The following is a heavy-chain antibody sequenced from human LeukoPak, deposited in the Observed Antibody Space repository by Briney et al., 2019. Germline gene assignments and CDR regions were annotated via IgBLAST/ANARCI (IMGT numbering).Heavy chain of an antibody. V-gene: IGHV3-33*06. J-gene: IGHJ3*02. CDR1: GFTFSSYG. CDR3: AKDYYDSSGYDAFDI. CDR2: IWYDGSNK. D-gene: IGHD3-22*01. Sequence: GRSLRLSCAASGFTFSSYGMHWVRRAPGKGLEWVAVIWYDGSNKYYADSVKGRFTISRDNSKNTLYLQMNSLRAEDTAVYYCAKDYYDSSGYDAFDIWGQGTMVTVSS.